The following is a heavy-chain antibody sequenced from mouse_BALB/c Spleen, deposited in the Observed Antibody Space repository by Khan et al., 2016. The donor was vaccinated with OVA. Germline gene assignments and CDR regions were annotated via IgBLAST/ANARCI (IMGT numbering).Heavy chain of an antibody. D-gene: IGHD1-1*01. CDR3: ARGNYYGSSSWFGY. CDR1: GYTFSSYW. CDR2: ILPGSGRN. V-gene: IGHV1-9*01. Sequence: QIQLVQSGAELMKPGASVKISCKATGYTFSSYWIEWVKQRPGHGLEWIGEILPGSGRNNYNEKFKGNATFTADTSSNTAYMQLSNLTSDDSAVYYCARGNYYGSSSWFGYWGQGTLVTVSA. J-gene: IGHJ3*01.